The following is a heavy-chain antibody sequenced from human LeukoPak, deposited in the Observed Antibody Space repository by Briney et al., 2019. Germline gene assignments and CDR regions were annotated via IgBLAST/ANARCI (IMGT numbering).Heavy chain of an antibody. CDR1: GFTFNTYT. CDR3: ARVSSSYLHFDY. J-gene: IGHJ4*02. CDR2: IYSGGST. V-gene: IGHV3-53*01. Sequence: GGSLRLSCAASGFTFNTYTMSWVRQAPGKGLEWVSVIYSGGSTYYADSVKGRFTISRDNSKNTLYLQMNSLRAEDTAVYYCARVSSSYLHFDYWGQGTLVTVSS. D-gene: IGHD6-6*01.